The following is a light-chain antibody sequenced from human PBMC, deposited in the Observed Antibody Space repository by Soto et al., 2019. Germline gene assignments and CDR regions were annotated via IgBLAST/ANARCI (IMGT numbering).Light chain of an antibody. V-gene: IGLV2-14*03. Sequence: QAVLTQPASVSGSPGQSIPISCTGTSSDIGGLYNYVSWYQQHPGKAPKLLIYDVNDRPSGVSDRFSGSKSGNTAPLTSSGLQAEDEADYFCRAYSFGATHVVFGGGTKLTVL. CDR3: RAYSFGATHVV. CDR2: DVN. J-gene: IGLJ2*01. CDR1: SSDIGGLYNY.